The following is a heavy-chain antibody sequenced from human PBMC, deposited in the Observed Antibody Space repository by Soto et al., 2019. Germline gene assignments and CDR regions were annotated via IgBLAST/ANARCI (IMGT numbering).Heavy chain of an antibody. CDR3: APDYTYGPDF. D-gene: IGHD5-18*01. CDR1: VFSSRSSW. V-gene: IGHV3-7*03. Sequence: GGPLRLSCAASVFSSRSSWLPWVRQAPGKGLEWVANRKQDGSEKYYMDTVSSRFTISRDTTPHSLYLQMNTLRTEYTPVYYTAPDYTYGPDFWGQGTLVTVSS. J-gene: IGHJ4*02. CDR2: RKQDGSEK.